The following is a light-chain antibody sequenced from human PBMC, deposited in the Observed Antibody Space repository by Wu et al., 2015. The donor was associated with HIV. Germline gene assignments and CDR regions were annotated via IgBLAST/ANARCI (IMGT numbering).Light chain of an antibody. CDR1: QSIGRN. J-gene: IGKJ1*01. CDR2: GAS. V-gene: IGKV3-20*01. Sequence: EIVVTQSPATLSVSPGERATLSCRASQSIGRNLAWYQQKPGQAPRLLIYGASIRATGIPDRFSGSGSGTDFTLTISRLEPEDFAVYYCQQYVSSSWTFGQGPRWKSN. CDR3: QQYVSSSWT.